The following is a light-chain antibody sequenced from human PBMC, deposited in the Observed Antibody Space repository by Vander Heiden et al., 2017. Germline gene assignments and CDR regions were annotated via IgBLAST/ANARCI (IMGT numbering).Light chain of an antibody. CDR1: QSVSSN. Sequence: DILLTQHPPTLSASPGERATLSCRASQSVSSNLAGYQQKPGQAPRLLIYGASTRATGIPARFSGSGCGTAFTPTISSLQSEDFAVYYCQQNNNWPPYTFGQGTKVEIK. CDR2: GAS. CDR3: QQNNNWPPYT. J-gene: IGKJ2*01. V-gene: IGKV3-15*01.